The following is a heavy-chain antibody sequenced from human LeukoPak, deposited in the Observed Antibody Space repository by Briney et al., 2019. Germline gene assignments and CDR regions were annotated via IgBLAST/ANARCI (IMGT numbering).Heavy chain of an antibody. CDR2: INPNSGGT. J-gene: IGHJ4*02. Sequence: GASVKVSCKASGYTFTGYYMHWVRQAPGQGLEWMGWINPNSGGTNYAQKFQGRVTMTRDTSISTAYMELSSLRSEDTAVYYCARRYCSSTSCYADSGYEYFDYWGQGTLVTVSS. V-gene: IGHV1-2*02. CDR1: GYTFTGYY. D-gene: IGHD2-2*01. CDR3: ARRYCSSTSCYADSGYEYFDY.